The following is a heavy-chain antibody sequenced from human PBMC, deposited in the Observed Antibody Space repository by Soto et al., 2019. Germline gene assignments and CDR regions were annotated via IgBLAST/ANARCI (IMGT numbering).Heavy chain of an antibody. V-gene: IGHV4-34*01. CDR3: ARVQVNSYCGGDCYQEFDY. J-gene: IGHJ4*02. D-gene: IGHD2-21*02. CDR2: INHSGST. CDR1: GGSFSSYY. Sequence: KASETLSLTCDVYGGSFSSYYWNWIRQPPGKGLEWLGEINHSGSTNYNPSLESRVTISLDTSKTQFSLKLSSVTAADTAVYYCARVQVNSYCGGDCYQEFDYWGQGTLVTVSS.